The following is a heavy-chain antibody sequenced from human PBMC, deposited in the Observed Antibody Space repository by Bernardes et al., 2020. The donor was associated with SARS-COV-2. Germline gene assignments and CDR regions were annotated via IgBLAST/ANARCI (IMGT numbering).Heavy chain of an antibody. V-gene: IGHV3-33*01. J-gene: IGHJ5*01. CDR2: IWHDGSRE. CDR1: GFTFRDYT. CDR3: TTEDGEWLES. Sequence: GGSLRLSCAASGFTFRDYTMHWVRQAPGKGLEWVAVIWHDGSREYYVDSVKGRFAISRDNSNNTPYLQMNNLRDEDTALYRCTTEDGEWLESWGQGTLVTVSS. D-gene: IGHD4-17*01.